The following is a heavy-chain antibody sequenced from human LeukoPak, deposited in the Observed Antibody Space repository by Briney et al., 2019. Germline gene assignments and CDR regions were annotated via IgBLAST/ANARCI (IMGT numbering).Heavy chain of an antibody. J-gene: IGHJ4*02. D-gene: IGHD3-9*01. CDR2: IYYSGNS. CDR1: GGSISSSSYY. Sequence: SETLSLTCTVSGGSISSSSYYWGWIRQPPGKGPEWIGSIYYSGNSHYNPSLKSRVTISVDTSKNQFSLKVISVTAADTAVYYCARSSFDYITSSADYWGQGTLVTVSS. V-gene: IGHV4-39*07. CDR3: ARSSFDYITSSADY.